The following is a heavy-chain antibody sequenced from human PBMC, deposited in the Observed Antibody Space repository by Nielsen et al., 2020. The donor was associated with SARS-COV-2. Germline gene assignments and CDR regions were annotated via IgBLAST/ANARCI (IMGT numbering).Heavy chain of an antibody. CDR3: AKEGNSGSDYDH. CDR1: GFIFSSYA. J-gene: IGHJ5*02. CDR2: ISGSGGGT. V-gene: IGHV3-23*01. Sequence: GESLKISCAASGFIFSSYAMSWVRQAPGKGLEWVSTISGSGGGTYYADSVKGRFSISRGNSKNTLYLQMNSLRAEDTALYYCAKEGNSGSDYDHWGQGTLVTVSS. D-gene: IGHD1-26*01.